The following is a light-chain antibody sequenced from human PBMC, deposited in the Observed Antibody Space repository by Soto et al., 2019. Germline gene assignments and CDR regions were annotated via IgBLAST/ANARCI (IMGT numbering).Light chain of an antibody. CDR2: VAS. Sequence: IPLTQSPSSLSASVGDRVTIACRASQGISNYLAWYQQKPGKAPNLLIYVASTLHTGVPSRFSGSGSGTHFTLTINSLQPEDSATYYCQQLNTYPYTFGQGTKLEIK. J-gene: IGKJ2*01. CDR1: QGISNY. CDR3: QQLNTYPYT. V-gene: IGKV1-9*01.